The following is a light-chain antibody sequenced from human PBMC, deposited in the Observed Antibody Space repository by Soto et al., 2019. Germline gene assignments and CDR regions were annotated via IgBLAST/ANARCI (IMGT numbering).Light chain of an antibody. CDR2: GAS. CDR3: QQYHNWPVT. Sequence: EIVMTQSPATLSVSPGERVTFSCRASQSVSTRLAWYQHKPGQAPRLLISGASTGATGIPPGFSGSGSGTDFTLTVNSLQSEDIAVYYCQQYHNWPVTFGGGTKVDIK. J-gene: IGKJ4*01. V-gene: IGKV3-15*01. CDR1: QSVSTR.